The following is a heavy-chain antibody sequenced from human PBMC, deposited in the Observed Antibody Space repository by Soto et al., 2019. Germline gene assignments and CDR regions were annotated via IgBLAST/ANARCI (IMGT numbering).Heavy chain of an antibody. J-gene: IGHJ4*02. D-gene: IGHD6-19*01. Sequence: QLQLQESGSGLVKPSQTLSLTCAVSGGSISSGGSSWSWIRQPPGKGLEWIGYIYHSGSTYYNPSLKSRVTISVDRSKNQFSLKLSSVTAAHTAVYYCARAGDSSGPVALGYWGQGTLVTVSS. V-gene: IGHV4-30-2*01. CDR3: ARAGDSSGPVALGY. CDR1: GGSISSGGSS. CDR2: IYHSGST.